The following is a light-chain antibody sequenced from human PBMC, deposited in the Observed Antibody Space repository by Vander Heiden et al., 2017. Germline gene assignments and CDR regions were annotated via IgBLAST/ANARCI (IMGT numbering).Light chain of an antibody. CDR2: DVR. J-gene: IGLJ1*01. Sequence: QSALPQPSSVSGSPGQSITISCTSAISNFHGYNYVSWYQQHPDKAPKLIIYDVRVRPSGVSNRFSGSKSGNTASLTISGLQAEDEADYFCTSYTSGSTPYVFGAGTKVTGL. CDR1: ISNFHGYNY. CDR3: TSYTSGSTPYV. V-gene: IGLV2-14*03.